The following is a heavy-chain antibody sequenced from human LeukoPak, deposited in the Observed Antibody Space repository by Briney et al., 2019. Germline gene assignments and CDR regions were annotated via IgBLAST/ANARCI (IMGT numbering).Heavy chain of an antibody. Sequence: GGSLRLSCAVSGFTFSTSTMHWVRQAPGKGREYVSAISSSGGTTYYADSVKGRFTISRDNSKNTLYLQMSSLRAEDAALYYCVRPYDYWGQGTLVTISS. CDR3: VRPYDY. CDR2: ISSSGGTT. CDR1: GFTFSTST. V-gene: IGHV3-64D*06. J-gene: IGHJ4*02.